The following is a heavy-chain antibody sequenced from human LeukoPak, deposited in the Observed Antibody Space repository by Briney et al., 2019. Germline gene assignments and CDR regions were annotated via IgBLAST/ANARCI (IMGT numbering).Heavy chain of an antibody. Sequence: PSETLSLTCTVSGGSISSGGYYWSWIRQPPGKGLEWIGYIYHSGSTYYNPSLKSRVTISVDRSKNQFSLKLSSVTAADTAVYYCARDTGGFDYWGQGTLVTVSS. J-gene: IGHJ4*02. CDR3: ARDTGGFDY. CDR2: IYHSGST. V-gene: IGHV4-30-2*01. D-gene: IGHD3-10*01. CDR1: GGSISSGGYY.